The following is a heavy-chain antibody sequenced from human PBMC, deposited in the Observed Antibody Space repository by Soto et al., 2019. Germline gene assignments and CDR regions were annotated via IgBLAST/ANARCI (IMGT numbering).Heavy chain of an antibody. Sequence: QVQLVQSGAEVKKPGASVKVSCKASGYTFTSYGISWVRQAPGQGLDWRGWISAYDGNTNYAQKLQGRVTMTTDTSTRTAYTELRSLRSDDTAVYYSARGSRAAWDELLGVEGDYWGQRTLVTVSS. V-gene: IGHV1-18*01. CDR2: ISAYDGNT. CDR1: GYTFTSYG. D-gene: IGHD2-15*01. CDR3: ARGSRAAWDELLGVEGDY. J-gene: IGHJ4*02.